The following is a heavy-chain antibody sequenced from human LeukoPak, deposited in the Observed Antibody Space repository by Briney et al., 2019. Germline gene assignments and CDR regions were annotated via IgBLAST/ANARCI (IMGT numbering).Heavy chain of an antibody. CDR2: IYPGDSDT. V-gene: IGHV5-51*01. CDR1: GYSFTNYW. D-gene: IGHD3-22*01. CDR3: ARYYYDRSVGPFDY. J-gene: IGHJ4*02. Sequence: GESLKISCKGSGYSFTNYWIGWVRQMPGKGLEWMGIIYPGDSDTRYIPSFQGQVTISADKSISTAYLQWSSLKASDTAMYYCARYYYDRSVGPFDYWGQGTLVTVSS.